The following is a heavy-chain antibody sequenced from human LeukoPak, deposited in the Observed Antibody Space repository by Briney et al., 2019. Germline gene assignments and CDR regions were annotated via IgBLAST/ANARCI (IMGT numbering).Heavy chain of an antibody. Sequence: GGSLRLSCAASGFTFSSYEMNWVRQAPGKGLEWVSYISSSGSTIYYADSGKGRFTISRDNSKNSLYLQMNSLRTEDTALYYCAKTLGYYDSSGEFDYWGQGTLVTVSS. J-gene: IGHJ4*02. D-gene: IGHD3-22*01. CDR3: AKTLGYYDSSGEFDY. V-gene: IGHV3-48*03. CDR2: ISSSGSTI. CDR1: GFTFSSYE.